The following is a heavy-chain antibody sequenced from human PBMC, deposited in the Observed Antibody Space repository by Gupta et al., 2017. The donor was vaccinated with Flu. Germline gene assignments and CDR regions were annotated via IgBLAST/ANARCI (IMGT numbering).Heavy chain of an antibody. J-gene: IGHJ5*02. CDR1: GCSISSSSYY. CDR2: IYYSGST. D-gene: IGHD3-3*01. CDR3: ARQGGGVGLTWFDP. Sequence: QLQLQESGPGLVKPSETLSLTCTVSGCSISSSSYYWGWIRQPPGKGLEWIGSIYYSGSTYYNPSLKSRVTISVETSKNQVSRKLSSVTAADTAVYYCARQGGGVGLTWFDPGGQGTLVTVSS. V-gene: IGHV4-39*01.